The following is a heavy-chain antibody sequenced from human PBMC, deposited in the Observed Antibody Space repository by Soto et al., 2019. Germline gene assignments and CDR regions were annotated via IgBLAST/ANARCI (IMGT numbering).Heavy chain of an antibody. CDR1: GFAFRSYA. D-gene: IGHD3-16*01. Sequence: GGSLRLSCEASGFAFRSYAMHWVRQAPGKGLEWVGVISYDGGNIYYADSVKGRFTISRDNSKNTLYVQVNSLRPEDTAVYYCAKGILSATIGPYAMDVWGQESKVTVSS. CDR2: ISYDGGNI. J-gene: IGHJ6*02. CDR3: AKGILSATIGPYAMDV. V-gene: IGHV3-30*18.